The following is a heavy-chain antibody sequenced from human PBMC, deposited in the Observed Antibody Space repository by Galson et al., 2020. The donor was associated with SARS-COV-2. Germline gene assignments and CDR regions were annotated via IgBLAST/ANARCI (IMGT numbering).Heavy chain of an antibody. D-gene: IGHD2-15*01. CDR1: GFSLSNARMG. V-gene: IGHV2-26*01. CDR2: IFSNDEK. CDR3: ARMVRDCSGGSCYQIFDY. Sequence: SGPTLVKPTETLTLTCTVSGFSLSNARMGVSWIRQPPGKALEWLAHIFSNDEKSYSTSLKSRLTISKDTSKSQVVLTMTNMDPVDTATYYGARMVRDCSGGSCYQIFDYWGQGTLVTVSS. J-gene: IGHJ4*02.